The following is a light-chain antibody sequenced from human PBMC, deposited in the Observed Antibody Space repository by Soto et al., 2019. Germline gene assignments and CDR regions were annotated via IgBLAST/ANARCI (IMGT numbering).Light chain of an antibody. CDR3: QHYGSSPWT. CDR2: GAS. Sequence: EIVMTPSPATLSVSPVERATLSCRASQSVSSNLAWYQHKPGQAPRLLIYGASTRATGIPARFSGSGSGTDFTLTISRLGPEDFAVYYCQHYGSSPWTFGQGTKVDIK. J-gene: IGKJ1*01. V-gene: IGKV3-15*01. CDR1: QSVSSN.